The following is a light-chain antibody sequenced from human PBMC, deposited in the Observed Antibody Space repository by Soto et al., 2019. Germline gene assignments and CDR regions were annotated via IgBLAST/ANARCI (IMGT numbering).Light chain of an antibody. V-gene: IGKV3-15*01. CDR3: QQYNNWPSWT. J-gene: IGKJ1*01. CDR2: GAP. Sequence: EIVLTQSPGTLSLSPGERATLSCRASQSVNTNFAWYQQKPGQAPRLLIYGAPTRATGIPARFSGSGSGTEFTLTISSLQSEDFAVYYCQQYNNWPSWTFGQGTKVDIK. CDR1: QSVNTN.